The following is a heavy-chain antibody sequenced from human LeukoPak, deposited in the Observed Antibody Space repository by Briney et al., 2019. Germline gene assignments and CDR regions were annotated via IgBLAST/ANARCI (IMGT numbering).Heavy chain of an antibody. D-gene: IGHD3-10*01. CDR3: AINDGSGSYYKSDY. V-gene: IGHV4-34*01. CDR2: INQSGST. J-gene: IGHJ4*02. CDR1: GGSFSGYY. Sequence: PSETLSLTCAVYGGSFSGYYWSWIRQPPGKGLEGIGEINQSGSTNYNPSLKSRVTISIDTSKNQFSLKLNSVTAADTAVYYCAINDGSGSYYKSDYWGQGTLVTVSS.